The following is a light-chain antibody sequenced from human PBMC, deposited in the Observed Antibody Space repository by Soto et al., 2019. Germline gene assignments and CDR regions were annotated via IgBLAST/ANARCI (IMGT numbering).Light chain of an antibody. CDR1: SCNIGSNY. CDR2: RNS. J-gene: IGLJ2*01. Sequence: QSVLTQPPSASGTPGQRVTISCSGSSCNIGSNYVYWYQQLPGTVPQLLIYRNSERPSGVPDRFSGSKSGTSASLAISGLRSEYEADYYCAAWVDSLSGVVFGGGTQLTVL. V-gene: IGLV1-47*01. CDR3: AAWVDSLSGVV.